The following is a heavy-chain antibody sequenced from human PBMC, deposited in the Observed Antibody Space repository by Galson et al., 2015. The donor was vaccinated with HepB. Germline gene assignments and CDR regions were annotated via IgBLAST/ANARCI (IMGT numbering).Heavy chain of an antibody. CDR3: ARRGVPRLAYCGGDCYSPDDAFDI. J-gene: IGHJ3*02. D-gene: IGHD2-21*02. CDR1: GYSFTSYW. CDR2: IDPSDSYT. Sequence: QSGAEVKKPGESLRISCKGSGYSFTSYWISWVRQMPGKGLEWMGRIDPSDSYTNYSPSFQGHVTISADKSISTAYLQWSSLKASDTAMYYCARRGVPRLAYCGGDCYSPDDAFDIWGQGTMVTVSS. V-gene: IGHV5-10-1*01.